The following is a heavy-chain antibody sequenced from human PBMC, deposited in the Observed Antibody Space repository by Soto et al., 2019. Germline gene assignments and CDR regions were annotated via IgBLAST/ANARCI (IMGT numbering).Heavy chain of an antibody. CDR1: GNSFSNYG. V-gene: IGHV3-30*18. D-gene: IGHD6-19*01. Sequence: VGSLRLSCAVSGNSFSNYGMHWVRQARGKGLEWVAAISYHGGEEYYADSMKGRFTISRDNSRNTLYLQVNSLRAEDTALYYCAKDRSGWEFNYYFDYWGQGALVTVSS. CDR3: AKDRSGWEFNYYFDY. J-gene: IGHJ4*02. CDR2: ISYHGGEE.